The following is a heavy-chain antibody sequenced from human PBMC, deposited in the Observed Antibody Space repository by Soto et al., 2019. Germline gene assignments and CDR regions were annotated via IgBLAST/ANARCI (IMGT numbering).Heavy chain of an antibody. CDR2: IGANAGVT. CDR1: GFSFSNYA. J-gene: IGHJ6*02. D-gene: IGHD2-2*01. V-gene: IGHV3-64D*06. Sequence: GGSLRLSCSASGFSFSNYALYWVRQAPGNGLHFVSAIGANAGVTYYADSVKDRFTISRDNSKNTLYLQMIGLRAEDTAVYYCARDLRFCVSSSCYANGYYYYGMNVWGQGTTVTVSS. CDR3: ARDLRFCVSSSCYANGYYYYGMNV.